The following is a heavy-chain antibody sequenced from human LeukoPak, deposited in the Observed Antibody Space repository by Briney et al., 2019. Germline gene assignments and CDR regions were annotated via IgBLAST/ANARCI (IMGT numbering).Heavy chain of an antibody. CDR3: AKEPNGQLNLNPEDRYCSGGSCYSWFDP. V-gene: IGHV1-69*05. D-gene: IGHD2-15*01. Sequence: SVKVSCKASGGTFSSYAISWVRQAPGQGLEWMGRIIPIFGTANYAQKFQGRVTITTDESTSTAYMELSSLRSEDTAVYYCAKEPNGQLNLNPEDRYCSGGSCYSWFDPWGQGALVAVSS. J-gene: IGHJ5*02. CDR1: GGTFSSYA. CDR2: IIPIFGTA.